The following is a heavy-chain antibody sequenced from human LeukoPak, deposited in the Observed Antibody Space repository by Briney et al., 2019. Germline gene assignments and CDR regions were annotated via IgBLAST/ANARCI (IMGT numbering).Heavy chain of an antibody. CDR3: ARAFAHRYYDFWSGYGSHYYYYMDV. V-gene: IGHV3-48*04. D-gene: IGHD3-3*01. J-gene: IGHJ6*03. CDR2: ISSSSSTI. CDR1: GFTFSSYS. Sequence: GSLRLSCAASGFTFSSYSMNWVRQAPGKGLEWVSYISSSSSTIYYADSVKGRFTISRDNAKNSLYLQMNSLRAEDTAVYYCARAFAHRYYDFWSGYGSHYYYYMDVWGKGATVTVSS.